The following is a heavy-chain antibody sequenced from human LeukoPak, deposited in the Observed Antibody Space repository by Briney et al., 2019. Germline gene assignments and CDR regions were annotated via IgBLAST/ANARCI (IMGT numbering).Heavy chain of an antibody. J-gene: IGHJ4*02. CDR3: ATDPSGYDYYFDY. Sequence: ASVKVSCKVSGYTLTELSMHWVRQAPGKGLEWMGGFDPEDGETIYAQKFQGRVTMTEDTSTDAAYMELSSLRSEDTAVYYCATDPSGYDYYFDYWGQGTLVTVSS. CDR2: FDPEDGET. V-gene: IGHV1-24*01. D-gene: IGHD5-12*01. CDR1: GYTLTELS.